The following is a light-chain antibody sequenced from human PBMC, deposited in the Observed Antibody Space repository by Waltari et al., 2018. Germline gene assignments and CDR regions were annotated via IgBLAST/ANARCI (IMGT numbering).Light chain of an antibody. CDR3: SSYAGSGNVV. Sequence: QSALTQPPSASGSPGQSVTISCTGTSSDIGTYNLVSWYQQGPGKAPKLIIYEVTKAPSGVPDRFSGSKSGNTASLTVSGLQADDEADYYCSSYAGSGNVVFGGGTKLTVL. CDR2: EVT. V-gene: IGLV2-8*01. J-gene: IGLJ3*02. CDR1: SSDIGTYNL.